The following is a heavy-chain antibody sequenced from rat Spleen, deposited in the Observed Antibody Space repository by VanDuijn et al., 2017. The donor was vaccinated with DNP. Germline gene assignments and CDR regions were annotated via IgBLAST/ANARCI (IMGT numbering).Heavy chain of an antibody. CDR1: GFTFSYYW. Sequence: EVQLVKSGGGLVQPGRSLKLSCAASGFTFSYYWMAWIRQVPGKGLEWIASITGGSGTTSYPDSVKGRFTISRDDAKNTLSLQMNSLRSEDTATYYCARVGDLHDGGDGDVLDAWGQGTSVTVSS. J-gene: IGHJ4*01. CDR2: ITGGSGTT. V-gene: IGHV5-31*01. CDR3: ARVGDLHDGGDGDVLDA. D-gene: IGHD1-12*02.